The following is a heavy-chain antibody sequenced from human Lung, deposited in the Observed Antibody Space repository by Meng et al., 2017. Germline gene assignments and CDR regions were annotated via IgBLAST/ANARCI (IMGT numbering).Heavy chain of an antibody. J-gene: IGHJ5*02. CDR3: ARDRYCSTTSCTGWFDP. V-gene: IGHV1-18*01. Sequence: QVQVVQSGDEVKKPGALVKVSCKPSVYTFTSYGISWVRQAPGQGLEWMGCISGYNGNTNYAQKVQGRVTMITDTSKSTAYMELRSLRSDDTAVYYCARDRYCSTTSCTGWFDPWGQGTLVTVSS. CDR1: VYTFTSYG. D-gene: IGHD2-2*01. CDR2: ISGYNGNT.